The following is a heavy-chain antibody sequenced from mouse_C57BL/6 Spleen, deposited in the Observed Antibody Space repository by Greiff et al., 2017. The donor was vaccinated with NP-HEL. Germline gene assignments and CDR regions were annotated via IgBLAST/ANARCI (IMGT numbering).Heavy chain of an antibody. D-gene: IGHD4-1*01. CDR2: INPNNGGT. Sequence: VQLKQSGPELVKPGASVKISCKASGYTFTDYYMNWVKQSHGKSLEWIGDINPNNGGTSYNQKFKGKATLTVDKSSSTAYMELRSLTSEDSAVYYCARRKTGTGFAYWGQGTLVTVSA. J-gene: IGHJ3*01. V-gene: IGHV1-26*01. CDR1: GYTFTDYY. CDR3: ARRKTGTGFAY.